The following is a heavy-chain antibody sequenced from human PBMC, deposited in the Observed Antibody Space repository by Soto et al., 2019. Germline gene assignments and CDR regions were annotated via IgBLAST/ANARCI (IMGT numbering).Heavy chain of an antibody. J-gene: IGHJ3*02. V-gene: IGHV1-69*13. Sequence: SVKVSCKASGGTFSSYAISWVRQAPGQGLEWMGGIIPIFGTANCAQKFQGRVTITADESTSTAYMELTSLSSEDTAVYYCARVRGVRGVIRVWGAFDIWGQGTMVTVSS. CDR1: GGTFSSYA. D-gene: IGHD3-10*01. CDR2: IIPIFGTA. CDR3: ARVRGVRGVIRVWGAFDI.